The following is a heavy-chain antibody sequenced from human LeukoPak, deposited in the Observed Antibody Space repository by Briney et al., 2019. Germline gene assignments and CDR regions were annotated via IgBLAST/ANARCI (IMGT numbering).Heavy chain of an antibody. D-gene: IGHD2-15*01. CDR1: GFTFSSYA. CDR2: ISGSGGST. J-gene: IGHJ4*02. CDR3: AKVPSSVVNDY. V-gene: IGHV3-23*01. Sequence: GGTLRLSCAASGFTFSSYAMRWVRQAPGKGLEWVSAISGSGGSTYYADSVKGRFTISRDNSKNTLYLQMNSLRAEDTAVYYCAKVPSSVVNDYWGQGTLVTVSS.